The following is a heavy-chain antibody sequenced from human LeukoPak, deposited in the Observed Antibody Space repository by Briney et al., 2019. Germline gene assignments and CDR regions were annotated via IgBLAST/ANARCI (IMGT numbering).Heavy chain of an antibody. CDR3: ARTGYSSSWYTY. CDR2: INPSGGST. D-gene: IGHD6-13*01. J-gene: IGHJ4*02. CDR1: GYTLTGFY. Sequence: ASVKVSCKASGYTLTGFYIHWVRQAPGQGLEWMGIINPSGGSTSYAQKFQGRVTMTRDTSTSTVYMELSSLRSEDTAVYYCARTGYSSSWYTYWGQGTLVTVSS. V-gene: IGHV1-46*01.